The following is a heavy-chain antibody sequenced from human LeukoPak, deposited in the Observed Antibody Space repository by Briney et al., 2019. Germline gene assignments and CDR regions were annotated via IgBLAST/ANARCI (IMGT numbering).Heavy chain of an antibody. V-gene: IGHV4-61*02. D-gene: IGHD5-24*01. Sequence: SQTLSLTCTVSGGSISSGTYYWSWIRQPAGKGLEWIGRFYTSGSTNYNPSLKSRVTISVDTSKNQFSLKLSSVTAADTAVYYCARGRDGYNFLNRGEYYYFGYWGQGTLVTVSS. CDR2: FYTSGST. J-gene: IGHJ4*02. CDR3: ARGRDGYNFLNRGEYYYFGY. CDR1: GGSISSGTYY.